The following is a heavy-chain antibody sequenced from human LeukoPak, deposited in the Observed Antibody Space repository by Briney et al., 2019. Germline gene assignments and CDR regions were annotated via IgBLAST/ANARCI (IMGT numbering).Heavy chain of an antibody. CDR3: ARDYRAVPIDY. Sequence: VGSLRLSCAASGFTFSSYSMNWVRQAPGKGLEWVSSISSSSYIYYADSVKGRFTISRDNAKNSLYLQMNSLRAEDTAVYYCARDYRAVPIDYWGQGTLVTVSS. CDR2: ISSSSYI. J-gene: IGHJ4*02. V-gene: IGHV3-21*01. D-gene: IGHD6-19*01. CDR1: GFTFSSYS.